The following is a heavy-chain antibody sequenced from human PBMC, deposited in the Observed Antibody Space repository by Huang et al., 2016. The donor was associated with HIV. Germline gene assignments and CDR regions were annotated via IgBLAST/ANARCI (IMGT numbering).Heavy chain of an antibody. D-gene: IGHD2-21*01. V-gene: IGHV1-24*01. CDR1: GYTLTELS. CDR3: ATGFDTYYDI. J-gene: IGHJ3*02. Sequence: QVQLVQSGAEVKKPGASVKVSCKVSGYTLTELSLHWVRQAPGKGLEWMGGFAPENGETNYAQNFQGRVTMTEDTSTDTAYMELNSLRSEDTAVYYCATGFDTYYDIWGQGTMVIASS. CDR2: FAPENGET.